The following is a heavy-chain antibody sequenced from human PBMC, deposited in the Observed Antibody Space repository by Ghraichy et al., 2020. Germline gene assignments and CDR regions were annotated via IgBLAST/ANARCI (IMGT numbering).Heavy chain of an antibody. D-gene: IGHD3-16*01. CDR2: IGTASDT. V-gene: IGHV3-13*01. Sequence: GGSLRISCAASGFTFSSYDMHWVRQPTGKGLEWVSAIGTASDTYYAGSAKGRFTISREDAKTSLYLQMNSLRAGDTGVYYCARAHKGDGMDVWGQGTTVTVSS. J-gene: IGHJ6*02. CDR1: GFTFSSYD. CDR3: ARAHKGDGMDV.